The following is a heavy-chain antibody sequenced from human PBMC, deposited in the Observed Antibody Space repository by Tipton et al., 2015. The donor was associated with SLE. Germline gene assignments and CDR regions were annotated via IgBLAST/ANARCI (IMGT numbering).Heavy chain of an antibody. CDR3: AKAAPPSSSWFYFYALDV. CDR2: ISWDSGNV. CDR1: GFTFDDYA. D-gene: IGHD6-13*01. V-gene: IGHV3-9*01. Sequence: SLRLSCAASGFTFDDYAMHWVRQAPGKGLGWVSYISWDSGNVAYADSVRGRFTISRDNARNSLYLQMNSLRADDTAFYYCAKAAPPSSSWFYFYALDVWGHGTTVTVSS. J-gene: IGHJ6*02.